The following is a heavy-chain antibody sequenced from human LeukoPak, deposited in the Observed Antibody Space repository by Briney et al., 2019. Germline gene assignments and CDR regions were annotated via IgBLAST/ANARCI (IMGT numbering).Heavy chain of an antibody. Sequence: SETLSLTCTVSGGSFSSGSYYWSWIRQPAGKGLEWIGHIYTSGTTNYNPSLKSRVTISADTSKNQFYLKLSSVTAADTALYYCASSDYYSGSWAFDIWGQGTMVTVSS. D-gene: IGHD3-22*01. CDR3: ASSDYYSGSWAFDI. CDR1: GGSFSSGSYY. J-gene: IGHJ3*02. V-gene: IGHV4-61*09. CDR2: IYTSGTT.